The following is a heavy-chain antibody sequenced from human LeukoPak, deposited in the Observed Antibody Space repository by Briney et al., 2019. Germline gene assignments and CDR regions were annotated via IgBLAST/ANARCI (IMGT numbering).Heavy chain of an antibody. CDR1: GFTFSSYE. J-gene: IGHJ6*03. CDR2: ISSSGSTI. CDR3: ARVGTPMVTIVAPYYMDV. V-gene: IGHV3-48*03. D-gene: IGHD5-18*01. Sequence: GGSLRLSCAASGFTFSSYEMNWVRQAPGKGLEWVSYISSSGSTIYYADSVKGRFTISRDNAKNSLYLQMNSLRAEDTAVFYCARVGTPMVTIVAPYYMDVWGKGTTVTVSS.